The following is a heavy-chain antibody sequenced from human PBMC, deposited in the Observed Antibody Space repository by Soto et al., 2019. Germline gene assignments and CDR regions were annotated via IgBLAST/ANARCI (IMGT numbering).Heavy chain of an antibody. V-gene: IGHV1-18*01. CDR2: ISAYNGNT. CDR1: VYTFTSYG. Sequence: GASVKPSCKASVYTFTSYGISWVRQAPCQELEWMGWISAYNGNTNYAQKLQGRVTMTTDTSTSTAYMELRSLRSDDTAVYYCARESRYSSSWFLFDCWGQGTLVTVSS. J-gene: IGHJ4*01. CDR3: ARESRYSSSWFLFDC. D-gene: IGHD6-13*01.